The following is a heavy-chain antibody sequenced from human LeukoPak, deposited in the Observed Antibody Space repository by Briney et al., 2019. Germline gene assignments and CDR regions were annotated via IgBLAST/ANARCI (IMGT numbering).Heavy chain of an antibody. CDR2: VDPEDGET. D-gene: IGHD3-10*01. Sequence: RAPVKVSCKASGYTFTDYYMHWVQQAPGKGLEWMGRVDPEDGETIYAEKFQGRVTITADKSTSTAYMELSSLRSEDTSVYYCAGDESGSGSYWSPDAFDIWGQGTMVTVSS. CDR3: AGDESGSGSYWSPDAFDI. V-gene: IGHV1-69-2*01. CDR1: GYTFTDYY. J-gene: IGHJ3*02.